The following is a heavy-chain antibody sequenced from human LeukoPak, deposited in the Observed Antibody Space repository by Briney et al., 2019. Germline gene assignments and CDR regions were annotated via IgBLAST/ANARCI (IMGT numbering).Heavy chain of an antibody. CDR1: GLTFHDYA. V-gene: IGHV3-23*01. D-gene: IGHD1-14*01. J-gene: IGHJ6*03. Sequence: GGSLRLSCAISGLTFHDYAMTWVRQAPGKGLEWVSTIVGDSSKTYYADSVKGRFTISRDNSNYMLFLHMNNLRAEDTAIYYCAKQPYNHYYLDVWGKGTTVTVSS. CDR3: AKQPYNHYYLDV. CDR2: IVGDSSKT.